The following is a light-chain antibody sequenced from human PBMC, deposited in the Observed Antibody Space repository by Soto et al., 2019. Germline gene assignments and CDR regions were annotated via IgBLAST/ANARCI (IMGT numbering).Light chain of an antibody. J-gene: IGKJ1*01. V-gene: IGKV1-5*03. CDR3: LHHGSSLWT. CDR2: KAS. Sequence: HITQSPSTLSGSVGARVPITFRASQTISSWLAWYQQKPGKAPKLLIYKASTLKSGVPSRFSGSGSGTEFTLTISRLEPEDFAMYYCLHHGSSLWTFGQGTKVDIK. CDR1: QTISSW.